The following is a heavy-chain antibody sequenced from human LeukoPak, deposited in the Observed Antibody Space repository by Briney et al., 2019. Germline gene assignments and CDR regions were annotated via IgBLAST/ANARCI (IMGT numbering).Heavy chain of an antibody. V-gene: IGHV4-39*07. CDR1: GGSINSSSTYY. Sequence: SETLSLTCTVSGGSINSSSTYYWGWIRQPPGKGLEWIGTIYYSGSTNYKPSLKSRVTISVDTSKNQFSLRLSSVTAADTAVYYCVRGDSSGYDYRDYFDYWGQGTLVTVSS. CDR3: VRGDSSGYDYRDYFDY. J-gene: IGHJ4*02. CDR2: IYYSGST. D-gene: IGHD3-22*01.